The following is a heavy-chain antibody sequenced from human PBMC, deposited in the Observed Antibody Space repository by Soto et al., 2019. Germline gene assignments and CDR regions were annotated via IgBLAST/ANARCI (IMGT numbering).Heavy chain of an antibody. J-gene: IGHJ6*02. CDR3: ARENWYSMDV. CDR1: GFTFRSYF. CDR2: TTGDGSKS. V-gene: IGHV3-74*01. Sequence: EVQLVESGGGLVQPGGSLRLSCAASGFTFRSYFMAWVRQAPGKGPVLVAHTTGDGSKSNHADSVRGRFTISRDNAKHTLYLQMNSLRDEDTAMYYCARENWYSMDVWGQGTTVTVSS. D-gene: IGHD6-13*01.